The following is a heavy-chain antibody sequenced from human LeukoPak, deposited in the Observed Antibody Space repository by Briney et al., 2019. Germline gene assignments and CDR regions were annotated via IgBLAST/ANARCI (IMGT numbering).Heavy chain of an antibody. CDR1: GFTFSSYA. V-gene: IGHV3-23*01. D-gene: IGHD6-13*01. J-gene: IGHJ4*02. CDR2: ISGSGGST. Sequence: GVALRRSCAASGFTFSSYAMSWVRQAPGKGLEWVSAISGSGGSTYYADSVKGRFTISRDNSKNTLYLQMNSLRAEDTAVYYCAKDAIAAAGVDYWGQGTLVTVSS. CDR3: AKDAIAAAGVDY.